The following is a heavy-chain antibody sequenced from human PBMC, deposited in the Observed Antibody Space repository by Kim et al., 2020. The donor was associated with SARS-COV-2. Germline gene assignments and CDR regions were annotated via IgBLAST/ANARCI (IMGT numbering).Heavy chain of an antibody. CDR3: AKRAGWFDP. V-gene: IGHV3-23*01. CDR2: ITSNGVTT. CDR1: GFTFSSFG. Sequence: GGSLRLSCAASGFTFSSFGMSWVRQAPGKGLEWVSGITSNGVTTYYSDSVKGRFTISTDNSKNTLYLQMNSLGAEDTAVYYCAKRAGWFDPWGQGTLVTV. J-gene: IGHJ5*02.